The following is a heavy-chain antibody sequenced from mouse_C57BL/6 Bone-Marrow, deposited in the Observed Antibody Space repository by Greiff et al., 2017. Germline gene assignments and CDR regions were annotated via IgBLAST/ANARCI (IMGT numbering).Heavy chain of an antibody. J-gene: IGHJ4*01. Sequence: EVKLVESGGDLVKPGGSLKLSCAASGFTFSSYGMSWVRQTPDKRLEWVATISSGGSYTYYPDSVKGRFTISRDNAKNTLYLQMSSLKSEDTAMYYCARLGPLYARDYWGQGTSVTVSS. CDR1: GFTFSSYG. V-gene: IGHV5-6*01. CDR3: ARLGPLYARDY. CDR2: ISSGGSYT. D-gene: IGHD4-1*01.